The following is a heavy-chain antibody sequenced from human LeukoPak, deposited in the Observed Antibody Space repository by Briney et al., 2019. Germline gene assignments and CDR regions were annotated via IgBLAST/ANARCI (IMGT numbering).Heavy chain of an antibody. V-gene: IGHV4-34*01. Sequence: SETLSLTCAVYGGPFSGYYWNWIRQPPGKGLEWIGEINHSGSTHYNPSLKSRVTMSVDTSKNQFSMKLSSVTAADTAVYYCASGYYYDSSGYYGGQHAFDIWGQGTMVTVSS. CDR3: ASGYYYDSSGYYGGQHAFDI. J-gene: IGHJ3*02. CDR2: INHSGST. D-gene: IGHD3-22*01. CDR1: GGPFSGYY.